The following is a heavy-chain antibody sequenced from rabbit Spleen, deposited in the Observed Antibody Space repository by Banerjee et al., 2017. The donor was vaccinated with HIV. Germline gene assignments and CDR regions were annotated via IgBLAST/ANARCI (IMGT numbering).Heavy chain of an antibody. CDR1: EFSFSSNSY. V-gene: IGHV1S40*01. D-gene: IGHD4-1*01. CDR3: ARSGYVGWGGDGDLMGNKL. Sequence: QSLEESGGGLVQPEGSLTLTCKASEFSFSSNSYMCWAGQVRGKGLEWMACIYIGGGNTYYATWARGRFTISKTSSTTVTLQMTGLTAADTATYFCARSGYVGWGGDGDLMGNKLWGPGTLVTVS. J-gene: IGHJ4*01. CDR2: IYIGGGNT.